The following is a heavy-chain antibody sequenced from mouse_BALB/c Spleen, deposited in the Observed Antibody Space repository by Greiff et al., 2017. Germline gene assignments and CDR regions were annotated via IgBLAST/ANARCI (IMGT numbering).Heavy chain of an antibody. Sequence: DVQLQESGTVLARPGASVKMSCKASGYSFTSYWMHWVKQRPGQGLEWIGAIYPGNSDTSYNQKFKGKAKLTAVTSASTAYMELSSLTNEDSAVYYCTRSDRYDYVDAWFAYWGQGTLVTVSA. CDR3: TRSDRYDYVDAWFAY. V-gene: IGHV1-5*01. J-gene: IGHJ3*01. CDR2: IYPGNSDT. D-gene: IGHD2-4*01. CDR1: GYSFTSYW.